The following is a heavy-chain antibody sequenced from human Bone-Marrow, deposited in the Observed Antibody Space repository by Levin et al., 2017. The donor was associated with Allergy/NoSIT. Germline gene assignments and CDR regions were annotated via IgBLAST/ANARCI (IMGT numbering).Heavy chain of an antibody. CDR1: GFTFSSYG. Sequence: GGSLRLSCAASGFTFSSYGMHWVRQAPGKGLEWVAVISYDGSNKYYADSVKGRFTISRDNSKNTLYLQMNSLRAEDTAVYYCAKWAAAAGIDYWGQGTLVTVSS. D-gene: IGHD6-13*01. J-gene: IGHJ4*02. V-gene: IGHV3-30*18. CDR3: AKWAAAAGIDY. CDR2: ISYDGSNK.